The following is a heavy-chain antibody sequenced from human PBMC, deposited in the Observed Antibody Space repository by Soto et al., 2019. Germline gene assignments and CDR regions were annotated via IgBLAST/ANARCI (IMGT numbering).Heavy chain of an antibody. CDR2: INHSGST. CDR1: GGSFSGYY. J-gene: IGHJ6*02. Sequence: PSETLSLTCAVYGGSFSGYYWSWIRQPPGKGLEWIGEINHSGSTNYNPSLKSRVTISVDTSKNQFSLKLSSVTAADTAVYYCARAAGLELRLPNNYYYGMDVWGQGTTVTV. V-gene: IGHV4-34*01. D-gene: IGHD1-7*01. CDR3: ARAAGLELRLPNNYYYGMDV.